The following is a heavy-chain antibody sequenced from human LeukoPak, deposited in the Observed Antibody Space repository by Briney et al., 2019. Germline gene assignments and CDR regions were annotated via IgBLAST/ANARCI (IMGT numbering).Heavy chain of an antibody. CDR3: VRDGGYTGGWTYGAGDY. Sequence: PGRSLRLSCAASGFTFSAYVMHWVRQAPGKGLECVAVISNDGNEKYYADSVEGRFSISRDNSKNTLYLQMSSLRTEDTAVYYCVRDGGYTGGWTYGAGDYWGQGNLVTVSS. V-gene: IGHV3-30*04. CDR2: ISNDGNEK. J-gene: IGHJ4*01. D-gene: IGHD2-8*02. CDR1: GFTFSAYV.